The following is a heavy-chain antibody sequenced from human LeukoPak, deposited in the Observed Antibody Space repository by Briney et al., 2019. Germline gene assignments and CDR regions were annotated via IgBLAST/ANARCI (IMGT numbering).Heavy chain of an antibody. V-gene: IGHV1-69*04. J-gene: IGHJ6*02. CDR3: ATTTPTRYGMDV. CDR2: IIPILGIA. Sequence: SMKVSCKASGGTFSSYAISWVRQAPGQGLEWMGRIIPILGIANYAQKFQGRVTITADKSTSTAYMELSSLRSEDTAVYYCATTTPTRYGMDVWGQGTTVTVSS. D-gene: IGHD1-1*01. CDR1: GGTFSSYA.